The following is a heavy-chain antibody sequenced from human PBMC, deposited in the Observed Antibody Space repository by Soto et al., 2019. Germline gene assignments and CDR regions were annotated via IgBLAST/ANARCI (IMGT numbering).Heavy chain of an antibody. Sequence: EVQLLESGGGLVQPGGSLRLSCAAPGFTFSSYAMSWVRQAPGKGLEWVSAISGSGGSTYYADSVKGRFTISRDNSKNTLYLQMNSLRAEDTAVYYCAKSWRGYSSTPLGYWGQGTLVTVSS. CDR1: GFTFSSYA. CDR2: ISGSGGST. V-gene: IGHV3-23*01. J-gene: IGHJ4*02. D-gene: IGHD3-3*01. CDR3: AKSWRGYSSTPLGY.